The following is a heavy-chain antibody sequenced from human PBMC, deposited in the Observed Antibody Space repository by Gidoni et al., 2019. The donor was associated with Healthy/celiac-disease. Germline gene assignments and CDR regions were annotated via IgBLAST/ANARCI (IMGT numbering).Heavy chain of an antibody. D-gene: IGHD3-22*01. CDR2: ISYDGSNK. CDR1: GFTLGSYA. J-gene: IGHJ4*02. V-gene: IGHV3-30-3*01. Sequence: QVQVVESGGVVVQHGRSLRLACAASGFTLGSYAMHWVRQAPGKGLAWVAVISYDGSNKYYADSVKGRFTISRDNSKNTLYLQMNSLRAEDTAVYYCARDSSEYYYSRGYWGYFDYWGQGTLVTVSS. CDR3: ARDSSEYYYSRGYWGYFDY.